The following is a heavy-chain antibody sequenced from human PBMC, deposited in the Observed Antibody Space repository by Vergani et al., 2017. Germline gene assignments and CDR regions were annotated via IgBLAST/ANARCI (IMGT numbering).Heavy chain of an antibody. V-gene: IGHV3-30*02. J-gene: IGHJ6*03. CDR1: GFTFSSYG. CDR3: ARARYCSSTSCYKAPLYYYYYMDV. CDR2: IRYDGSNK. D-gene: IGHD2-2*02. Sequence: QVQLVESGGGVVQPGGSLRLSCAASGFTFSSYGMHWVRQAPGKGLEWVAFIRYDGSNKYYADSVKGRFTISRDNSKNTLYLQMNSLRAEDTAVYYCARARYCSSTSCYKAPLYYYYYMDVWGKGTTVTVSS.